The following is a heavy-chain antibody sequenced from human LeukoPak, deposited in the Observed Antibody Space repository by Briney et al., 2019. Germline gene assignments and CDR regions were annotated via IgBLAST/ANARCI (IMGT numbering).Heavy chain of an antibody. Sequence: PGGSLRLSCAASGFTFSSYAMSWVRQAPGKGLEWVSAISGSGGSTYYADSVKGRFTISRDNSKNTLYLQMNSLRAEDTAVYYCARPTVTYDLYGMDVWGHGTTVTVSS. CDR3: ARPTVTYDLYGMDV. CDR2: ISGSGGST. D-gene: IGHD4-17*01. CDR1: GFTFSSYA. V-gene: IGHV3-23*01. J-gene: IGHJ6*02.